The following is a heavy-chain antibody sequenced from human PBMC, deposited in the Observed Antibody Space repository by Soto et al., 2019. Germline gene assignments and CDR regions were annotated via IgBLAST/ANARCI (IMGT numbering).Heavy chain of an antibody. CDR2: ISYDGTNK. D-gene: IGHD7-27*01. CDR1: GFSFSISP. Sequence: QVQLVESGGGVVQPGRSLRLSCAASGFSFSISPMHWVRQAPGKGPEWVALISYDGTNKFYADSVKGRFTISRDNSKSTLYLQVDSLRTEDAAVYYCARDPKTSGGQHWAFNYFASWGQGTLVTVSS. V-gene: IGHV3-30-3*01. CDR3: ARDPKTSGGQHWAFNYFAS. J-gene: IGHJ4*02.